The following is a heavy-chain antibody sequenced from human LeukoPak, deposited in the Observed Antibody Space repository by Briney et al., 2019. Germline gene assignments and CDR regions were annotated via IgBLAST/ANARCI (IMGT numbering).Heavy chain of an antibody. Sequence: PGGSLRLSCAASGFTFSSYGMHWVRQAPGKGLEWVAVISYDGSNKYYADSVKGRFIISRDNSKNTLYLQMNSLKTEDTAVYYCARSSSSWPFDYWGQGTLVTVSS. D-gene: IGHD6-13*01. J-gene: IGHJ4*02. V-gene: IGHV3-30*03. CDR3: ARSSSSWPFDY. CDR1: GFTFSSYG. CDR2: ISYDGSNK.